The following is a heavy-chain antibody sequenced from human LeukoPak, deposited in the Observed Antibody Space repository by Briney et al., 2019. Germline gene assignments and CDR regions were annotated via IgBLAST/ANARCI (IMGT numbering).Heavy chain of an antibody. J-gene: IGHJ3*02. Sequence: ASEALSLTCTVSGGSISSSSYCWGWIRQPPGKGLEWIGSIYYSGSTYYNPSLKIRVTISVDTSKNQFSLKLSSVTAADTAVYYWARHLLWFGERNATFDIWGQGTMVTVSS. CDR2: IYYSGST. V-gene: IGHV4-39*01. D-gene: IGHD3-10*01. CDR3: ARHLLWFGERNATFDI. CDR1: GGSISSSSYC.